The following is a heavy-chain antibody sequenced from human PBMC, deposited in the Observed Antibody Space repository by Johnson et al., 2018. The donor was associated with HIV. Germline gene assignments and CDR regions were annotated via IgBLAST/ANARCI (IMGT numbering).Heavy chain of an antibody. CDR3: ASPILFDSSGATDAFDI. V-gene: IGHV3-64*01. D-gene: IGHD3-22*01. CDR2: ISSNGGST. J-gene: IGHJ3*02. CDR1: GFTFSSYA. Sequence: MQLVESGGGLVQPGGSMRLSCAASGFTFSSYAMHWVRQAPGKGLEYVSAISSNGGSTYYANSVKGRFTISRDNSKNTLYLQMGSLRAEDMAVYYCASPILFDSSGATDAFDIWGQGTMVTVSS.